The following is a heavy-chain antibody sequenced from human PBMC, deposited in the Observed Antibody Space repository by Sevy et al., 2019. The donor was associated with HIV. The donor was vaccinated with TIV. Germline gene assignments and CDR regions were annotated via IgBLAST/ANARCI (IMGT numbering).Heavy chain of an antibody. CDR2: IKQDGSEK. CDR1: GFTFNSYW. J-gene: IGHJ6*02. V-gene: IGHV3-7*01. Sequence: GGSLRLSCVASGFTFNSYWMTWVRQAPGKGLEWVANIKQDGSEKNYVDSVKGRFTISRDSVKSSLYLQMNGLRVEDTAIYYCARETYCSSTNCYIPLSGYYGMDLWGQGTTVTVSS. D-gene: IGHD2-2*02. CDR3: ARETYCSSTNCYIPLSGYYGMDL.